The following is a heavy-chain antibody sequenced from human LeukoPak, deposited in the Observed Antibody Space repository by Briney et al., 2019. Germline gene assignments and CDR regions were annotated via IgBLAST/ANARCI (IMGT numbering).Heavy chain of an antibody. CDR2: IYYSGST. CDR1: GGSISSYY. J-gene: IGHJ4*02. V-gene: IGHV4-59*01. Sequence: SETLSLTCTVSGGSISSYYWSWIRQPPGKGLEWIGYIYYSGSTNYNPSLKSRVTISVDTSKNQFSLKLSSVTAADTAVYYCARDRGVQDGCNYRDYFDYWGQGTLVTVSS. D-gene: IGHD5-24*01. CDR3: ARDRGVQDGCNYRDYFDY.